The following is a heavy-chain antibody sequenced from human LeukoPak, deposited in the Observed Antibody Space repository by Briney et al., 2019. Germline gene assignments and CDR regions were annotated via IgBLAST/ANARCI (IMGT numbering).Heavy chain of an antibody. CDR1: GFTFSSYA. D-gene: IGHD3-22*01. Sequence: QTGGSLRLSCAASGFTFSSYAMHWVRQAPGKGLEWVAVISYDGSNKYYADSVKGRFTISRDNSKNPLYLQMNSLRAEDTAVYYCARDPYYYDSSGYYPDYWGQGTLVTVSS. CDR2: ISYDGSNK. CDR3: ARDPYYYDSSGYYPDY. V-gene: IGHV3-30-3*01. J-gene: IGHJ4*02.